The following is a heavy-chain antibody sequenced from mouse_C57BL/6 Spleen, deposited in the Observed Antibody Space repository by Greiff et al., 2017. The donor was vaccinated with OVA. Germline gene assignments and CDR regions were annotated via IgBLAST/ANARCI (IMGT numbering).Heavy chain of an antibody. CDR2: ISSGGSYT. V-gene: IGHV5-6*01. CDR3: ARHEDTTVVDWYFDV. CDR1: GFTFSSYG. D-gene: IGHD1-1*01. Sequence: EVKLMESGGDLVKPGGSLKLSCAASGFTFSSYGMSWVSQTPDKRLEWVATISSGGSYTYYPDSVKGRFTISRDNAKNTLYLQMSSLKSEDTAMYYCARHEDTTVVDWYFDVWGTGTTVTVSS. J-gene: IGHJ1*03.